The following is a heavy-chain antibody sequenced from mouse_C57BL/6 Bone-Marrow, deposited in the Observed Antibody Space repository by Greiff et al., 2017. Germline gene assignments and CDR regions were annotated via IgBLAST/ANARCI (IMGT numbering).Heavy chain of an antibody. CDR2: IYPRSGNT. D-gene: IGHD4-1*01. CDR3: ARPANWAWFAY. CDR1: GYTFTSYG. V-gene: IGHV1-81*01. Sequence: VQRVESGAELARPGASVKLSCKASGYTFTSYGISWVKQRTGQGLEWIGEIYPRSGNTYYNEKFKGKATLTADKSSSTAYMELRSLTSEDSAVYYCARPANWAWFAYWGQGTLVTVSA. J-gene: IGHJ3*01.